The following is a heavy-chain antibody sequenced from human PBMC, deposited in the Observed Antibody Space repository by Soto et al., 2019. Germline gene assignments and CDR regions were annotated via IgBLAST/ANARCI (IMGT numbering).Heavy chain of an antibody. CDR3: SKGYAMDV. J-gene: IGHJ6*02. CDR2: ININSGNT. Sequence: QVQLVQSGAEVKKPGASVKVSCKASGNTFPTYDINWVRQATGQGLEWMGWININSGNTAYAQKFQGRFIMTRNTSINTVYMELSSLRSDDTAVYYCSKGYAMDVWGPGTTVIVSS. V-gene: IGHV1-8*01. CDR1: GNTFPTYD.